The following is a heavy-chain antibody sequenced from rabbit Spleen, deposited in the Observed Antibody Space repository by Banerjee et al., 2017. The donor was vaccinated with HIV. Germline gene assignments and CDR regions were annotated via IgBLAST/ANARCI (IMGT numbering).Heavy chain of an antibody. V-gene: IGHV1S45*01. CDR1: GLSFSAGYF. CDR3: ARDTSTSFSSYGMDL. Sequence: QEQLEESGGDLVKPEGSLTLTCTASGLSFSAGYFICWVRQAPGKGLEWIACIHAGNSGASYYATWAKGRFTVSKTSSTTVTLQMTSLTAADTATYLCARDTSTSFSSYGMDLWGPGTLVTVS. D-gene: IGHD1-1*01. CDR2: IHAGNSGAS. J-gene: IGHJ6*01.